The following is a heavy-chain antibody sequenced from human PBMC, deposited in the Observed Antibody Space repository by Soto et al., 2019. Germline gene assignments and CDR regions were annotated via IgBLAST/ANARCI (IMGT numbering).Heavy chain of an antibody. CDR2: IYYSGST. Sequence: PSETLSLTCTVSGGSISSYYWSWIRQPPGKGLEWIGYIYYSGSTNYNPSLKSRVTILVDTSKNQFSLKLSSVTAADTAVYYCARQKVADYYYYYMDVWGKGTTVTVSS. V-gene: IGHV4-59*08. CDR3: ARQKVADYYYYYMDV. J-gene: IGHJ6*03. D-gene: IGHD2-15*01. CDR1: GGSISSYY.